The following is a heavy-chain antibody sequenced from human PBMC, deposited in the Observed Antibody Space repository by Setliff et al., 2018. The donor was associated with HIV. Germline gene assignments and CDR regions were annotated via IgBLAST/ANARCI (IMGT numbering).Heavy chain of an antibody. Sequence: GESLRLSCSASGFTFSSYAMHWVRQAPGKGLEYVSAISSNGGSTYYADSVKGRFTISRDNAKNSLYLQMNSLRAEDTAVYYCARLSAVTTIDYWGQGTLVTVSS. J-gene: IGHJ4*02. CDR3: ARLSAVTTIDY. V-gene: IGHV3-64*04. CDR2: ISSNGGST. CDR1: GFTFSSYA. D-gene: IGHD6-19*01.